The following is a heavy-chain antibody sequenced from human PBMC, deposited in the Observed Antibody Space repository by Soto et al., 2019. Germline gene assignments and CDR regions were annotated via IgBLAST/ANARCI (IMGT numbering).Heavy chain of an antibody. V-gene: IGHV1-46*01. CDR1: GYTFTSYY. J-gene: IGHJ5*02. Sequence: ASVKFSCKASGYTFTSYYMHWVRQAPGQGLEWMGIINPSGGSTSYAQKFQGRVTMARDTSTSTVYMELSSLRSEDTAVYYCARVAPDKWNWFDPWGQGTLVTVSS. D-gene: IGHD2-8*01. CDR3: ARVAPDKWNWFDP. CDR2: INPSGGST.